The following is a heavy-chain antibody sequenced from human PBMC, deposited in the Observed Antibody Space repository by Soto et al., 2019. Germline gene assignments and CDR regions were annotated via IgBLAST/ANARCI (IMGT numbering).Heavy chain of an antibody. CDR1: GGSISSGDYY. CDR3: ARLYQAAYGSLDV. V-gene: IGHV4-30-4*01. Sequence: SETLSLTCTVSGGSISSGDYYWSWIRQPPGKGLEWIGYIYYSGSTYYNPSLKSRVTISVDTSKNQFSLKLSSVTAADTAVYHCARLYQAAYGSLDVWGQGTTVPVSS. CDR2: IYYSGST. J-gene: IGHJ6*02. D-gene: IGHD3-10*01.